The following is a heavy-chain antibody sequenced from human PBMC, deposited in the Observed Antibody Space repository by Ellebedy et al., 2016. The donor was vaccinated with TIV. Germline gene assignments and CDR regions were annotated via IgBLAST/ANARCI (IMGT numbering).Heavy chain of an antibody. CDR1: GFTFSDAW. J-gene: IGHJ4*02. V-gene: IGHV3-15*01. Sequence: ETLSLTCAASGFTFSDAWMSWVRQAPGKGLEWVGRIKGKTDSGTRDFAAPVKGRFLISRDDSKNTLYLQMSSLRTDDTAVYYCSAGTGKSDFDHWGQGTLVTVSS. CDR2: IKGKTDSGTR. CDR3: SAGTGKSDFDH. D-gene: IGHD7-27*01.